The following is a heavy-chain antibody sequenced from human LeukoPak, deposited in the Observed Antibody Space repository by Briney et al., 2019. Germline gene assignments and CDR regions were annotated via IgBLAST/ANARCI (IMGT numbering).Heavy chain of an antibody. Sequence: SETLSLTCTVSGYSISSGYYWGWIRQPPGKELEWIGSIYHSGSTNYNPSLKSRVTISVDTSKNQFSLKLSSVTAADTAVYYCARDSRSSGYYYLFDYWGQGTLVTVSS. CDR1: GYSISSGYY. CDR3: ARDSRSSGYYYLFDY. D-gene: IGHD3-22*01. J-gene: IGHJ4*02. V-gene: IGHV4-38-2*02. CDR2: IYHSGST.